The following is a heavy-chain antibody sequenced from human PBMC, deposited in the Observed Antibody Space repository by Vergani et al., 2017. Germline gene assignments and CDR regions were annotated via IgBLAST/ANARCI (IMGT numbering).Heavy chain of an antibody. Sequence: QVQLVESGGGVVQPGRSLRLSCVVSGFTSSYYGMHWVRQAPGKGLEWVAVISYDGTQRYYADSVKGRFTISRDNSKRTLYLQQNSLRTEDTAVYYCATKGWGTPGSQIEYFREWGQGTLVTVSS. D-gene: IGHD3-16*01. CDR2: ISYDGTQR. CDR1: GFTSSYYG. V-gene: IGHV3-30*03. CDR3: ATKGWGTPGSQIEYFRE. J-gene: IGHJ1*01.